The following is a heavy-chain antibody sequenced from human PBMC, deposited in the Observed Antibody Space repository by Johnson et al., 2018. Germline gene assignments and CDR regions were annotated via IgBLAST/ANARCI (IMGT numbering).Heavy chain of an antibody. CDR1: GFTFSDYL. J-gene: IGHJ3*02. Sequence: VQLLEAGGGLVQPGRTLRLSCAASGFTFSDYLMHWVRQAPGKGLEWVSFISFDGSNKYYGDSVKGRFTISRDNSKNTLYLQMNSLRVADTAVYYCAREGWFGVSSTFQIWGQGTMVTVSS. CDR2: ISFDGSNK. D-gene: IGHD3-10*01. V-gene: IGHV3-30-3*01. CDR3: AREGWFGVSSTFQI.